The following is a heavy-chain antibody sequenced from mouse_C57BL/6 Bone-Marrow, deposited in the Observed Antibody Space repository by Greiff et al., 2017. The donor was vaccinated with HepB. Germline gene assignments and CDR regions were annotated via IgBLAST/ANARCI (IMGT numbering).Heavy chain of an antibody. J-gene: IGHJ2*01. D-gene: IGHD2-3*01. V-gene: IGHV5-4*01. CDR1: GFTFSSYA. CDR3: ARDCDGYFYYFDY. Sequence: EVKLMESGGGLVKPGGSLKLSCAASGFTFSSYAMSWVRQTPVKRLEWVATISDGGSYTYYPDNVKGRFTISRDNAKNNLYLQMSHLKSEDTAMYYCARDCDGYFYYFDYWGQGTTLTVSS. CDR2: ISDGGSYT.